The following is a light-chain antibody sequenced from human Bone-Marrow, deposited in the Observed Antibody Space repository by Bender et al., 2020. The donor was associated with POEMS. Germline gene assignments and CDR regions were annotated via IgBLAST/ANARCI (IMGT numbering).Light chain of an antibody. J-gene: IGLJ2*01. V-gene: IGLV1-44*01. CDR3: QSYDSSLSASV. CDR2: ANN. CDR1: SSNIGTNP. Sequence: QSVLTQPPSASGTPGQRVTISCSGSSSNIGTNPVNWYQQLPGTAPKLLIYANNNRPSGVPDRLSGSKSGPSASLAIPGLQAEDEADYYCQSYDSSLSASVFGRGTKLTVL.